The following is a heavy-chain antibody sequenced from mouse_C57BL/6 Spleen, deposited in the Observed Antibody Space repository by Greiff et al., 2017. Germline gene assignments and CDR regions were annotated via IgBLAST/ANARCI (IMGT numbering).Heavy chain of an antibody. Sequence: VQLQQSGAELMKPGASVKLSCKATGYTFTGYWIEWVKQRPGHSLEWIGEILPGSGSTNYNEKFKGKATFTADTSSDTAYMQLSSLTTEDSAIYYCARREVFITTVVATDYWGQGTTRTVSS. CDR2: ILPGSGST. D-gene: IGHD1-1*01. CDR3: ARREVFITTVVATDY. V-gene: IGHV1-9*01. CDR1: GYTFTGYW. J-gene: IGHJ2*01.